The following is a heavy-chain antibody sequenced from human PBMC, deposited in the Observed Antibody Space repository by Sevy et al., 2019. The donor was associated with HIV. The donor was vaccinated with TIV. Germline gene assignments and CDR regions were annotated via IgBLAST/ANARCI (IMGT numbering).Heavy chain of an antibody. CDR3: ARRPTDQSGSYWFDP. CDR2: IKIDGRDT. V-gene: IGHV3-74*01. J-gene: IGHJ5*02. D-gene: IGHD1-26*01. Sequence: GGSLRLSCAASGFTFSSYWMHWVRQAPGKGLVWVSRIKIDGRDTSYADSVKGRFTISRDNTKNTLYLQMNSLRAEDTAVYYCARRPTDQSGSYWFDPWGQGTLVTVSS. CDR1: GFTFSSYW.